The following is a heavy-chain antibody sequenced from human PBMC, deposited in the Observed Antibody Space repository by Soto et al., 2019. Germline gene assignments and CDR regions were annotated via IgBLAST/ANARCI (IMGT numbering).Heavy chain of an antibody. Sequence: QVQLQESGPGLVKPSETLSLTCTVSGGSISSYYWSWIRQPPGKGLEWIGYIYYSGSTNYNPSLKSRVTISVDTSKNQFSLKLSSVTAADTAVYYCARVSSVVVPAATIWFDPWGQGTLVTVSS. J-gene: IGHJ5*02. V-gene: IGHV4-59*01. CDR2: IYYSGST. CDR1: GGSISSYY. CDR3: ARVSSVVVPAATIWFDP. D-gene: IGHD2-2*01.